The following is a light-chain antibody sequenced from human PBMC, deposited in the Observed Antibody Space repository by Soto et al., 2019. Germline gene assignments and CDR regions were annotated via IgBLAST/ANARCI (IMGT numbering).Light chain of an antibody. Sequence: DIQMTQSPSTLSASVGERVTITCRASQSIGTWVAWYQQKPGEAPKFLIYDVSTLDSGVPSRFSGSGSGTEFTLTISGLQPDDFATYYCQQYSSFSWTFGQGTKVDIK. V-gene: IGKV1-5*01. CDR2: DVS. CDR3: QQYSSFSWT. J-gene: IGKJ1*01. CDR1: QSIGTW.